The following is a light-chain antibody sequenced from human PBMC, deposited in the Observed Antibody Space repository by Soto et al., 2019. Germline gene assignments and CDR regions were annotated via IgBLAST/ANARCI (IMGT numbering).Light chain of an antibody. CDR2: EVS. Sequence: QSALTQPASVSGSLGQSITISCTGTSSDVGGFNYVSWYQQHPGKAPKLMIYEVSNRPSGVSNRFSGSKSGNTASLTISGLQAEGEADYYCSSYTSSSTYVCGSGTKVTVL. V-gene: IGLV2-14*01. J-gene: IGLJ1*01. CDR3: SSYTSSSTYV. CDR1: SSDVGGFNY.